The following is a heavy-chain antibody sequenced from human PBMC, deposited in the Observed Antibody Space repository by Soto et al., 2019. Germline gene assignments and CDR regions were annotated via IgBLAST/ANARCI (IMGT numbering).Heavy chain of an antibody. CDR1: GGTFSSYA. CDR3: ARDHIDNWNDRYFDY. D-gene: IGHD1-1*01. Sequence: QVQLVQSGAEVKKPGSSVKVSCKASGGTFSSYAISWVRQAPGQGLEWMGGIIPIFGTANYAQKFQGRVTITADESSSTAYMELSILRSEDTAVYYCARDHIDNWNDRYFDYWGQGTLVTVSS. CDR2: IIPIFGTA. V-gene: IGHV1-69*12. J-gene: IGHJ4*02.